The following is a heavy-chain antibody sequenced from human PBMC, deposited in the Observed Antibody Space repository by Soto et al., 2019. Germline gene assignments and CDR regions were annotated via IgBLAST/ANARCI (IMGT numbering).Heavy chain of an antibody. CDR3: ARETDDSSGYYLDY. J-gene: IGHJ4*02. CDR2: IIPIFGTA. Sequence: QVQLVQSGAEVKKPGSSVKVSCKASGGTFSSYAISWVRQAPGQGLEWMGGIIPIFGTANYAQKFQGRVMITADKSTSTAYMELSSLRSEDTAVYYCARETDDSSGYYLDYWGQGTLVTVSS. V-gene: IGHV1-69*06. D-gene: IGHD3-22*01. CDR1: GGTFSSYA.